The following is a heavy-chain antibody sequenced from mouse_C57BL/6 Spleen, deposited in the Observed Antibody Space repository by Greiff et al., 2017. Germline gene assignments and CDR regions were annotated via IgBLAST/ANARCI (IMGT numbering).Heavy chain of an antibody. CDR1: GYSITSGYD. D-gene: IGHD1-3*01. J-gene: IGHJ3*01. Sequence: EVKLMESGPGMVKPSQSLSLTCTVTGYSITSGYDWHWIRHFPGNKLEWMGYISYSGSTNYNPYLKSRISITHDTSKNHFFLKLNSVTTEDTATYYCASDLGLKGFAYWGQGTLVTVSA. CDR3: ASDLGLKGFAY. CDR2: ISYSGST. V-gene: IGHV3-1*01.